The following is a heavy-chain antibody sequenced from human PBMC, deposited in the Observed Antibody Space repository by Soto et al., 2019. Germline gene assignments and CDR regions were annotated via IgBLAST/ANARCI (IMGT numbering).Heavy chain of an antibody. CDR2: ISGSGGST. CDR1: GSAFSTYA. Sequence: EMQLVESGGGLVQPGGSLRLSCADSGSAFSTYAMSWVRQGPRKGLEWVSTISGSGGSTYYADSVKGRFTVSRDNSKNIVYLQMSSLRAEDTAMYYCANGLPRLGGYYYYAMDAWGQGTTVIVSS. J-gene: IGHJ6*02. CDR3: ANGLPRLGGYYYYAMDA. D-gene: IGHD2-15*01. V-gene: IGHV3-23*04.